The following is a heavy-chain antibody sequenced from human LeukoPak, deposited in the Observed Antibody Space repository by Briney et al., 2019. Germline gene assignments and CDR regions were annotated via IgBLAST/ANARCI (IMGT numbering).Heavy chain of an antibody. V-gene: IGHV1-46*01. Sequence: GASVKVSCKVSGYTLTELSMHWVRQAPGQGLEWMGIINPNGGSTSYAQKFQGRVTMTRDTSTSTVYMELSSLRSEDTAVYYCARGDIVVLPAGIPHNWFDPWGQGTLVTVSS. CDR3: ARGDIVVLPAGIPHNWFDP. J-gene: IGHJ5*02. CDR2: INPNGGST. D-gene: IGHD2-2*02. CDR1: GYTLTELS.